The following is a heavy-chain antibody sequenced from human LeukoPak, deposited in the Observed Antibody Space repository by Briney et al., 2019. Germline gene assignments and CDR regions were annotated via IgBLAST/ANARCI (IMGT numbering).Heavy chain of an antibody. Sequence: SETLSLTCTVSGGSISSSSYYWGWIRQPPGKGLEWIGNIYYTGSTYYNPSLKSRVTISVDTSKNQFSLKLSSVTAADTAVYYCASYGDYTLDAFDIWGQGTMVTVSS. CDR2: IYYTGST. CDR1: GGSISSSSYY. V-gene: IGHV4-39*07. CDR3: ASYGDYTLDAFDI. D-gene: IGHD4-17*01. J-gene: IGHJ3*02.